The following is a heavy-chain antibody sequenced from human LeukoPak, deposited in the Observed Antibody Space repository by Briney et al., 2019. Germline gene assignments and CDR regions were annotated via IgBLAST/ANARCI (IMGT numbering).Heavy chain of an antibody. V-gene: IGHV4-34*01. CDR3: ARGAYYGSGSYPYYFDY. Sequence: SETLSLTCAVYGGSFSGYYWSWIRQPPGKGLEWIGEINHSGSTNYNPSLKSRATISVDTSKNQFSLKLSSVTAADTAVYYCARGAYYGSGSYPYYFDYWGQGTLVTVSS. CDR1: GGSFSGYY. CDR2: INHSGST. D-gene: IGHD3-10*01. J-gene: IGHJ4*02.